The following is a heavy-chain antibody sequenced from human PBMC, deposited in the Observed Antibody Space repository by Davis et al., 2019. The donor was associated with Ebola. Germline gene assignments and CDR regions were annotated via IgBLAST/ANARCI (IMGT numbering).Heavy chain of an antibody. CDR1: GLTFNDYY. V-gene: IGHV3-11*04. Sequence: PGGSLRLSCAAPGLTFNDYYMSWIRQAPGKRLEWISYISSSGSTIYYADSVKGRFTISRDNAKNSLYLQMNSLRAEDTAVYNCGSGDSLHQGPIGLPPGTLLQEHLWG. D-gene: IGHD5-18*01. J-gene: IGHJ6*01. CDR2: ISSSGSTI. CDR3: GSGDSLHQGPIGLPPGTLLQEHL.